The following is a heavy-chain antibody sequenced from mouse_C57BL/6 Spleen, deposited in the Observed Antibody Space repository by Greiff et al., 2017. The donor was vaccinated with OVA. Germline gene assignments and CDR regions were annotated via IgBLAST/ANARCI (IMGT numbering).Heavy chain of an antibody. CDR3: TREILRRYYFDY. Sequence: QVQLKQSGAELVRPGASVTLSCKASGYTFTDYEMHWVKQTPVHGLEWIGAIDPETGGTAYNQKFKGKAILTADKSSSTAYMELRSLTSEDSAVYYCTREILRRYYFDYWGQGTTLTVSS. CDR1: GYTFTDYE. V-gene: IGHV1-15*01. J-gene: IGHJ2*01. D-gene: IGHD1-1*01. CDR2: IDPETGGT.